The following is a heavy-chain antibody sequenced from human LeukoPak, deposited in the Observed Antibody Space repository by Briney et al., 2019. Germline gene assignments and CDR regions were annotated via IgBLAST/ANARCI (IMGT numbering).Heavy chain of an antibody. V-gene: IGHV4-38-2*02. CDR2: IYHSGST. CDR1: GGSISTYY. D-gene: IGHD6-19*01. J-gene: IGHJ6*03. CDR3: ARDETYSSDWQSNHYYYYMDV. Sequence: SETLSLTCTVSGGSISTYYWSWIRQPPGKGLEWIGSIYHSGSTYYNPSLKSRVTISVDTSKNQFSLNLSSVTAADTAVYYCARDETYSSDWQSNHYYYYMDVWGKGTTVTVSS.